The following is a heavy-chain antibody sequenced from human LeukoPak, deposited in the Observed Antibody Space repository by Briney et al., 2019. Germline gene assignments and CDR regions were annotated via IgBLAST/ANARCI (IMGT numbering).Heavy chain of an antibody. CDR2: IYYSGST. J-gene: IGHJ4*02. Sequence: SETLSLTCSVSGGSVSSTSHYWGWIRQPPGKGLELIGSIYYSGSTYYNPSLKSRVTISVDTSKNQFSLKLSSVTAADTAVYYCARRILAAAGRFDYWGRGTLVTVSS. D-gene: IGHD6-13*01. CDR3: ARRILAAAGRFDY. CDR1: GGSVSSTSHY. V-gene: IGHV4-39*01.